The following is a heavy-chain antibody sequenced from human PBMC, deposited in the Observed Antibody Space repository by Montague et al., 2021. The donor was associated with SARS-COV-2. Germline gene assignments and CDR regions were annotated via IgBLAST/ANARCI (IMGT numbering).Heavy chain of an antibody. J-gene: IGHJ6*02. CDR3: ARRRIKDILLVLPAPHLDV. Sequence: SRRLSCAASDFTFSDYSMTWVRQAPGKGLEWVSFITGSASTTYYADSVKGRFTISRDNSRSTLYLQMNSLRVEDTAVYYCARRRIKDILLVLPAPHLDVWGQGTTVTVSS. D-gene: IGHD2-21*02. CDR1: DFTFSDYS. CDR2: ITGSASTT. V-gene: IGHV3-23*01.